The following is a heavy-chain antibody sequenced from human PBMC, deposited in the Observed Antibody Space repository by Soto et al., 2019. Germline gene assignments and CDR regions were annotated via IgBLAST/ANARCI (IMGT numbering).Heavy chain of an antibody. V-gene: IGHV1-18*01. D-gene: IGHD4-17*01. Sequence: QVPLVQSGGEVKKPGASVKVSCKASGYSFISHYINWVRQAPGQGLEWMGWINAYTGNTNYAQRVQGRVTMSKDTSTGTAYMEVRSLRSDDTAVYYCARGARDGDYDLSGIWGQGTLVTVSS. J-gene: IGHJ3*02. CDR3: ARGARDGDYDLSGI. CDR2: INAYTGNT. CDR1: GYSFISHY.